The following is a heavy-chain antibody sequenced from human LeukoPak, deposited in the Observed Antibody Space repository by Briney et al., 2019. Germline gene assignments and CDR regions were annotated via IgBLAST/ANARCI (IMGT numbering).Heavy chain of an antibody. CDR2: INHSGST. Sequence: PSETLSLTCAVYGGSFSGYYWSWIRQPPGKGLEWIGEINHSGSTNYNPSLKSRVTISVDTSKNQFSLKLSSVTAVDTAVYYCARGAATRGDYWGQGTLVTVSS. J-gene: IGHJ4*02. CDR3: ARGAATRGDY. D-gene: IGHD2-15*01. CDR1: GGSFSGYY. V-gene: IGHV4-34*01.